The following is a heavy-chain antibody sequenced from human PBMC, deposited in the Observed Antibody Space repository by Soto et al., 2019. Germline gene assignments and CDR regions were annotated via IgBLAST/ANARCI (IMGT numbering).Heavy chain of an antibody. V-gene: IGHV3-66*04. D-gene: IGHD5-18*01. CDR3: SRHGYNYGGGYFDY. CDR2: IYSGGST. CDR1: GVTVSSNY. J-gene: IGHJ4*02. Sequence: EVQLVESGGGLVQPGGSLRLSCAASGVTVSSNYMSWVRQAPGKGLEWVSVIYSGGSTYYADSVKGRCTSSRDNSKNTLYLQMNSLRAEDTAVYYCSRHGYNYGGGYFDYWGQGTLVTVSS.